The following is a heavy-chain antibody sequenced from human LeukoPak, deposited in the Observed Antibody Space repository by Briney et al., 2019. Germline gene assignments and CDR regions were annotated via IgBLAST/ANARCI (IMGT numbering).Heavy chain of an antibody. V-gene: IGHV3-21*01. CDR3: ARSKQLDY. D-gene: IGHD6-13*01. CDR2: ISSSSSYI. J-gene: IGHJ4*02. Sequence: GGSLRLSCAASGFAFSTYSMNWVRQAPGKGLEWVSSISSSSSYIYVDSVKGRFTISRDNAENSLYLQMNSLRAEDTAVYYCARSKQLDYWGQGTLVTVSS. CDR1: GFAFSTYS.